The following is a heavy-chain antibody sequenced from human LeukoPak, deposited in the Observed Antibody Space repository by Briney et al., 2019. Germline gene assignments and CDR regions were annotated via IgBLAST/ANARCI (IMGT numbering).Heavy chain of an antibody. CDR1: GDYISSSSYY. CDR3: VRLYYYDASGPPL. V-gene: IGHV4-39*01. J-gene: IGHJ4*02. D-gene: IGHD3-22*01. Sequence: PSETLSLXCSISGDYISSSSYYWGWIRQPPGKGLEWIGNIYYTGRTYYNPSLKSRVSESIDTSRNEFSLKLSSVTAADTAVYYCVRLYYYDASGPPLWGQGTLVIVSS. CDR2: IYYTGRT.